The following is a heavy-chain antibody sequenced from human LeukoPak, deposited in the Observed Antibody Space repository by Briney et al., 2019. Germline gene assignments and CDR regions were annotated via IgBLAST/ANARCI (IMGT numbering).Heavy chain of an antibody. V-gene: IGHV3-33*08. Sequence: PGGSLRLSCAASGFTFGSYAMSWVRQAPGKGLEWVAVIWYDGSNKYYADSVKGRFTISRDNSKNTLYLQMNSLRAEDTAVYYCARDQFSSGWSNFDYWGQGTLVTVSS. CDR2: IWYDGSNK. J-gene: IGHJ4*02. D-gene: IGHD6-19*01. CDR1: GFTFGSYA. CDR3: ARDQFSSGWSNFDY.